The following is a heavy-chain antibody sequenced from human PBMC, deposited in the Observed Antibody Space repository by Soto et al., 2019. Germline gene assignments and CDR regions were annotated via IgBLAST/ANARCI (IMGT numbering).Heavy chain of an antibody. V-gene: IGHV3-23*01. D-gene: IGHD6-13*01. Sequence: EVQLLESGGGLVQPGGSLRLSCAASGFTFSSYAMSWVRQAPGKGLEWVSAISGSGGSTYYADSVKGRFTISRDNSKNTLYLQMNSLRADDTAVYYCAKGRLGSRTWQQLVPPTDYWGQGTLVTVSS. J-gene: IGHJ4*02. CDR2: ISGSGGST. CDR1: GFTFSSYA. CDR3: AKGRLGSRTWQQLVPPTDY.